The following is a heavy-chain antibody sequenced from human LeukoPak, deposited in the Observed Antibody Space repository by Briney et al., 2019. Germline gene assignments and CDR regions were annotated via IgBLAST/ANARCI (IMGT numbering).Heavy chain of an antibody. CDR3: ARPEVGANYDAFDI. Sequence: ASVKVSCKASGYTFTSYGIRWVRQAPGQGLEWMGWISAYNGNTNYAQKLQGRVTMTTDTSTSTAYMELRSLRSDDTAVYYCARPEVGANYDAFDIWGQGTMVTVSS. CDR1: GYTFTSYG. CDR2: ISAYNGNT. V-gene: IGHV1-18*01. J-gene: IGHJ3*02. D-gene: IGHD1-26*01.